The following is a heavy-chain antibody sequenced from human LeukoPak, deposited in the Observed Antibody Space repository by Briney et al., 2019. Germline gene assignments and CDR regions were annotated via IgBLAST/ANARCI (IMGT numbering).Heavy chain of an antibody. Sequence: ASVKVSCKASGYTFTGYYMHWVRQAPGQGLEWMGWINPNSGGTNYAQKFQGRVTMTRDTSVSTAYMELSRLRSDDTAVYYCARALFGWLQFSVGYWGQGTLVTVSS. D-gene: IGHD5-24*01. V-gene: IGHV1-2*02. CDR3: ARALFGWLQFSVGY. CDR2: INPNSGGT. CDR1: GYTFTGYY. J-gene: IGHJ4*02.